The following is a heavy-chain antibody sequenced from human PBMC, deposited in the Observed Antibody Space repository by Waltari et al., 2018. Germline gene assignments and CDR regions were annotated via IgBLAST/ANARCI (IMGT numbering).Heavy chain of an antibody. J-gene: IGHJ4*02. CDR3: ARVEGSFWSGYRFDS. D-gene: IGHD3-3*01. CDR2: PSSKTYYGTA. V-gene: IGHV3-49*04. CDR1: GFTFGGYG. Sequence: EVRLVESGGGLGEPGRSLRRSCSTSGFTFGGYGISWVRQAPGKGLAWVGFPSSKTYYGTAEYAASMKGRFIISRDDSKSVAYLQMNNLKSEDTAVYYCARVEGSFWSGYRFDSWGQGTPVTVSS.